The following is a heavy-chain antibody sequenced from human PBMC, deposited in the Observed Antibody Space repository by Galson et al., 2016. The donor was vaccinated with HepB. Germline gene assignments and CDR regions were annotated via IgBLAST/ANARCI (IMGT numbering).Heavy chain of an antibody. CDR1: GFTFTNYS. CDR2: ISSSSSII. CDR3: GRSGYNGGYYGMDV. D-gene: IGHD3-3*01. J-gene: IGHJ6*02. Sequence: SLRLSCAASGFTFTNYSMNWVRQAPGKGLEWVSYISSSSSIIYYADSVKGRFTISRDNAKNPLYLQMKSLRAEDTAVYYCGRSGYNGGYYGMDVWGQGTTVTVSS. V-gene: IGHV3-48*01.